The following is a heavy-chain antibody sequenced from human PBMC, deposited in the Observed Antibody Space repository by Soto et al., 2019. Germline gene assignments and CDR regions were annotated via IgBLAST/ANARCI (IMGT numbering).Heavy chain of an antibody. CDR3: ARVERGTATTVVDAFDI. J-gene: IGHJ3*02. CDR2: MSHSGGT. Sequence: QVQLQQWGAGLLKPSETLSLTCAVYGGFVSSGSYYWSWIRQPPGKGLEWIGEMSHSGGTHFNQSLKSRVTISVDPSKNQFSLKMSSVTASDTALYYFARVERGTATTVVDAFDIWGPGTMVTVSS. D-gene: IGHD1-1*01. CDR1: GGFVSSGSYY. V-gene: IGHV4-34*01.